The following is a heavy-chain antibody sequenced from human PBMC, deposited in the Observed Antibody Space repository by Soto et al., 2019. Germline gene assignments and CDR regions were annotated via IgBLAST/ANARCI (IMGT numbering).Heavy chain of an antibody. CDR2: IIPIFGTA. Sequence: SVKVSCKASGGTFSSYAISWVRQAPGQGLEWMGGIIPIFGTANYAQKFQGRVTITADESTSTAYMELSSLRSEDTAVYYCAGGRVPTTYFDYWGQGTLVTVSS. D-gene: IGHD1-1*01. CDR1: GGTFSSYA. J-gene: IGHJ4*02. CDR3: AGGRVPTTYFDY. V-gene: IGHV1-69*13.